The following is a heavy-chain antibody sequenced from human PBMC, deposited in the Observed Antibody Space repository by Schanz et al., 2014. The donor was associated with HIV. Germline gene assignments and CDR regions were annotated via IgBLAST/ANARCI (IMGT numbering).Heavy chain of an antibody. Sequence: QVQLVQSGAELKKPGSSVKVSCKASGGTFSKYAISWVRQAPGLGLEWMGWMNPSTGNSGYAQMFQVRVTMTRDTSISTAYLEVDSLKSEDTAVYYCARGPKWEGLMDVWGQGTTVIVSS. CDR3: ARGPKWEGLMDV. CDR2: MNPSTGNS. V-gene: IGHV1-8*01. J-gene: IGHJ6*02. D-gene: IGHD1-26*01. CDR1: GGTFSKYA.